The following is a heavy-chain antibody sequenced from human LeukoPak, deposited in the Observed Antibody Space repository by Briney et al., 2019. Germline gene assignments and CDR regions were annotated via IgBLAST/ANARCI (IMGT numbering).Heavy chain of an antibody. CDR2: IYHGGST. V-gene: IGHV4-30-2*01. CDR1: GGSISSDGYS. CDR3: ARNTYYFDRSGYPLSSGFDY. J-gene: IGHJ4*02. D-gene: IGHD3-22*01. Sequence: SQTLSLTCVVSGGSISSDGYSWSWIRQPPGKGLEWIGYIYHGGSTYYNPSLESRVTMSIDRSMNQFSLKLSSVTAADTAVYYCARNTYYFDRSGYPLSSGFDYWGQGTLVTVSS.